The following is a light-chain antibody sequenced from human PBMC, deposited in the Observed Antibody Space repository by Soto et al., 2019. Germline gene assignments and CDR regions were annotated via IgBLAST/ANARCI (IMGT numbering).Light chain of an antibody. Sequence: DIQMTQSPSTLSASVGDRVTITCRASQSINNWLAWYQLKPGKAAKILIYDASTLESGVPSRFSGSGSGTEFTLTISSLQPDDFATYYCQQYSSYSPTFGQGTKVDIK. CDR3: QQYSSYSPT. V-gene: IGKV1-5*01. CDR1: QSINNW. J-gene: IGKJ1*01. CDR2: DAS.